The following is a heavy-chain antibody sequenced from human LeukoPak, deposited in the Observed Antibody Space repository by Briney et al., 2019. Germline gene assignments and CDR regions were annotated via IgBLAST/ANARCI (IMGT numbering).Heavy chain of an antibody. CDR3: ARFPGIAAAGGH. V-gene: IGHV1-3*01. D-gene: IGHD6-13*01. CDR1: GYTFTSYG. Sequence: ASVKVSCKASGYTFTSYGISWVRQAPGQGLEWMGWINAGNGNTKYSQKFQGRVTITRDTSASTAYMELSSLRSEDTAVYYCARFPGIAAAGGHWGQGTLVTVSS. J-gene: IGHJ4*02. CDR2: INAGNGNT.